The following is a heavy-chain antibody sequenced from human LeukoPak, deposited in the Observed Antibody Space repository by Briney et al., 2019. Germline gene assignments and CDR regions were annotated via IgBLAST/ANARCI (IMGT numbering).Heavy chain of an antibody. V-gene: IGHV4-34*01. CDR3: ARAGRVYPDY. CDR1: GGSFSGYY. Sequence: SETLSLTCAVYGGSFSGYYWSWIRQPPGKGPEWIGEINHSGSTNYNPSLKSRVTISVDTSENQFSLKLSSVTAADTAVYYCARAGRVYPDYWGQGTLVTVSS. J-gene: IGHJ4*02. D-gene: IGHD2-8*01. CDR2: INHSGST.